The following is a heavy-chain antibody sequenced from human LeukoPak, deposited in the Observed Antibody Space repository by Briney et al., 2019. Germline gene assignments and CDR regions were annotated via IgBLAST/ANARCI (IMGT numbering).Heavy chain of an antibody. Sequence: SETLSLTCAVYGGSFSGYYWSWIRQPPGKGLEWIGEINHSGSTNYNPSLKSRVTISVDTSKNQFSLKLSSVTAADTAVYYCARDGAVADPRLYYYYYMDVWGKGTTVTISS. CDR3: ARDGAVADPRLYYYYYMDV. V-gene: IGHV4-34*01. J-gene: IGHJ6*03. CDR1: GGSFSGYY. D-gene: IGHD6-19*01. CDR2: INHSGST.